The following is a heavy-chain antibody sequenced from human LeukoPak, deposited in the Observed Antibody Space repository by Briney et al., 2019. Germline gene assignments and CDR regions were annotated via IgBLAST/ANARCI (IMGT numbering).Heavy chain of an antibody. Sequence: SETLSLTCAVYAGSFSGYYWSWIRQPPGKGLEWSGEINHSGSTNYNPSLKSRVTISVDTSKNQFSLKLSSVTAADTAVYYCARGYDFWSGSSLDNFFDPWGQGTLVTVSS. CDR1: AGSFSGYY. D-gene: IGHD3-3*01. V-gene: IGHV4-34*01. CDR2: INHSGST. CDR3: ARGYDFWSGSSLDNFFDP. J-gene: IGHJ5*02.